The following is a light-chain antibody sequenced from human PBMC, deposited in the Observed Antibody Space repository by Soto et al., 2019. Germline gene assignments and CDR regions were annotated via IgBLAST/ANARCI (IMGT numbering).Light chain of an antibody. CDR2: YDS. Sequence: SYELTQPPSVSVAPGKTARLTCGGNNIGSKSVHWYKQKQGQAPVLVIYYDSDPPSGIPERFSGSNSGNTATLTIRRVEAGDEADDYFQVLDSSSDPVVFGGGTKVTVL. V-gene: IGLV3-21*04. CDR3: QVLDSSSDPVV. J-gene: IGLJ2*01. CDR1: NIGSKS.